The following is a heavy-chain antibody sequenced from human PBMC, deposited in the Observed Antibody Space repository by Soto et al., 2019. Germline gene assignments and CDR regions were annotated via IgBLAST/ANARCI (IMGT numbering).Heavy chain of an antibody. CDR1: GGSISSRGYY. V-gene: IGHV4-31*03. CDR3: ARDSPYDFWSGYTNAFDI. Sequence: TSETLSLTCTVSGGSISSRGYYWSWIRQHPGKGLEWIGYIYYSGSTYYNPSLKSRVTISVDTSENQFSLKLSSVTAADTAVYYCARDSPYDFWSGYTNAFDIWGQGTMVT. D-gene: IGHD3-3*01. CDR2: IYYSGST. J-gene: IGHJ3*02.